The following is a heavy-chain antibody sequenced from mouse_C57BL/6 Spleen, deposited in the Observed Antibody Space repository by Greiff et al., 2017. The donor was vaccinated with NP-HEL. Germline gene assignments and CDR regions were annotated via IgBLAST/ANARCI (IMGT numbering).Heavy chain of an antibody. CDR2: ISYDGSN. CDR3: ARAAYYSNYEYFDV. J-gene: IGHJ1*03. V-gene: IGHV3-6*01. CDR1: GYSITSGYY. D-gene: IGHD2-5*01. Sequence: EVQLQESGPGLVKPSQSLSLTCSVTGYSITSGYYWNWIRQFPGNKLEWMCYISYDGSNNYNPSLKNRISITRDTSKNQFFLKLNSVTTEDTATYYCARAAYYSNYEYFDVWGTGTTVTVSS.